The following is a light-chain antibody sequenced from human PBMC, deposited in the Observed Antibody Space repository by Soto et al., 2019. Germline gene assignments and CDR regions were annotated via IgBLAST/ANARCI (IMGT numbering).Light chain of an antibody. V-gene: IGKV3-20*01. CDR3: HQYGSAPFT. J-gene: IGKJ3*01. CDR1: QSVSSSY. CDR2: GAS. Sequence: EIVLTQSPGTLSLSPGERATLSCRASQSVSSSYLAWYQQKPGQAPRLLIYGASSRATGMPDRFSGSGSGTDFTRTISRLEPEDFAVYYCHQYGSAPFTFGPGTKVYIK.